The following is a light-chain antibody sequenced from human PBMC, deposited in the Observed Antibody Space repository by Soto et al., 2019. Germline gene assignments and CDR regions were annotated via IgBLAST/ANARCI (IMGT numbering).Light chain of an antibody. Sequence: DIQMTQSPSTLSACVGDRVTITCRASQNINNWLTWYQLKPGKAPKVLIYDASSLQSGVPPRFSGSGSGTEFTLTINSLQPDDFATYFCQQYNANFGGGTKVEIK. CDR1: QNINNW. V-gene: IGKV1-5*01. CDR2: DAS. CDR3: QQYNAN. J-gene: IGKJ4*01.